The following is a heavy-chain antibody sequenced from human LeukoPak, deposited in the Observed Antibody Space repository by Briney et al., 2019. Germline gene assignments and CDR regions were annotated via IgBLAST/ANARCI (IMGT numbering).Heavy chain of an antibody. J-gene: IGHJ4*02. CDR2: ISYDGSNK. D-gene: IGHD1-26*01. CDR1: GFTFSSYG. V-gene: IGHV3-30*18. CDR3: AKMRGSYLRYFDY. Sequence: GGSLRLSCAASGFTFSSYGMHWVRQAPGKGLEWVAVISYDGSNKYYADSVKGRFTISRDNSKNTLYLQMNSLRAEDTAVYYCAKMRGSYLRYFDYWGRETLVTVSS.